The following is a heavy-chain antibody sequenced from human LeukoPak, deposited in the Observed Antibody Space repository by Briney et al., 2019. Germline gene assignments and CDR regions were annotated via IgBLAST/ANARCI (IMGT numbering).Heavy chain of an antibody. Sequence: SETLSLTCTVSGGSISSYYWSWIRLPPGKGLEWIGYIYYSGSTNYNPSLKSRVTISVDTSKNQFSLKLSSVTAADTAVYYCARSSLADYVWGSYRFNWFDPWGQGTLVTVSS. V-gene: IGHV4-59*01. CDR1: GGSISSYY. J-gene: IGHJ5*02. CDR3: ARSSLADYVWGSYRFNWFDP. D-gene: IGHD3-16*02. CDR2: IYYSGST.